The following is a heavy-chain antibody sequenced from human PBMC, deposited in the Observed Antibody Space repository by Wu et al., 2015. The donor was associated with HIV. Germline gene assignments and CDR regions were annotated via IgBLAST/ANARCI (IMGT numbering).Heavy chain of an antibody. CDR2: IIPMFNTT. CDR1: GGTFSSDA. CDR3: ALETGNDAFDI. Sequence: QVHLVQSGAEVKKPGSSVKVSCKASGGTFSSDALSWVRQAPGLGLEWMGGIIPMFNTTNYVQKFQGRITITADESTGTAHMELSSLKSEDTAVYYCALETGNDAFDIWGQGTMVTVSS. J-gene: IGHJ3*02. V-gene: IGHV1-69*12. D-gene: IGHD7-27*01.